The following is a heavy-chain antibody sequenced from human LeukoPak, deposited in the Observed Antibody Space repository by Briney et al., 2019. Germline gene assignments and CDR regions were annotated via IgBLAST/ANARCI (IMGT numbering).Heavy chain of an antibody. CDR2: ISSSGSTI. D-gene: IGHD3-22*01. J-gene: IGHJ4*02. Sequence: GGSLRLSCAASGFTFSDYYMSWIRQAPGKGLEWVSYISSSGSTIYYADSVKGRFTISRDNAKNSLYLQMNSLRAEDTAVYYCATGGHVRVYDSSAYYGHYWGQGTLVTVSS. V-gene: IGHV3-11*04. CDR1: GFTFSDYY. CDR3: ATGGHVRVYDSSAYYGHY.